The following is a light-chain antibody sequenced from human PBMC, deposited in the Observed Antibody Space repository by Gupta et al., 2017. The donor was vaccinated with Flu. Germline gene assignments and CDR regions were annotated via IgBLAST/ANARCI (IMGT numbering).Light chain of an antibody. CDR1: QNIIRY. CDR2: AAS. CDR3: QQSYSAPPT. J-gene: IGKJ1*01. Sequence: GDRVTITCRASQNIIRYLNWYQQKPGKAPKLLMSAASSLQSGVPSRFSGSASGADFTLTISSLQPEDFATYYCQQSYSAPPTFGQGTKVEIK. V-gene: IGKV1-39*01.